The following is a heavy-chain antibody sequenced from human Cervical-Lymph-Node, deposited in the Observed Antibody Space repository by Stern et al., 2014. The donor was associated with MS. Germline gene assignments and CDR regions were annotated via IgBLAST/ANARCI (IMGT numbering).Heavy chain of an antibody. D-gene: IGHD2-21*01. CDR2: IYHSGST. CDR3: ARGGVIYTQDRNGFDV. CDR1: GGSISSGGSS. V-gene: IGHV4-30-2*01. J-gene: IGHJ3*01. Sequence: VQLVESGSGQAKPSQTLSLTCAVSGGSISSGGSSWNWIRQPPGKGLEWIGFIYHSGSTYYNPSLKGRVFKSVDTPKNQFALNLRSVTAADTAVYYCARGGVIYTQDRNGFDVWGQGTMVTVSS.